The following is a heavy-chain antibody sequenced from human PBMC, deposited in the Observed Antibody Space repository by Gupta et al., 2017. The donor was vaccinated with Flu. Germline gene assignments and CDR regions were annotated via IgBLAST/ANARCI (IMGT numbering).Heavy chain of an antibody. J-gene: IGHJ4*02. V-gene: IGHV3-74*01. Sequence: SYWMYWVRQVPGKGLLWVSHISSDGSSTNYADSVRGRFIISRDNAKKTLYLQMGSLTAGDTAVYYCARNLGAGDFDYWGQGDLVTVSA. CDR2: ISSDGSST. CDR1: SYW. D-gene: IGHD1-26*01. CDR3: ARNLGAGDFDY.